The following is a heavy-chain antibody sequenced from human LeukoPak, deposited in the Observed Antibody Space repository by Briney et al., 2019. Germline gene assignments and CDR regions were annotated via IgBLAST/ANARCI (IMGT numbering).Heavy chain of an antibody. CDR2: IIPIFGTA. J-gene: IGHJ4*02. D-gene: IGHD6-13*01. V-gene: IGHV1-69*05. Sequence: SVKVSCKAFGGTFSSYAISWMRQAPGQGLEWMGRIIPIFGTANYAQKFQGRVTITTDESTSTAYMELSSLRSEDTAVYYCARDLLIIAAASPLEYWGQGTLVTVSS. CDR1: GGTFSSYA. CDR3: ARDLLIIAAASPLEY.